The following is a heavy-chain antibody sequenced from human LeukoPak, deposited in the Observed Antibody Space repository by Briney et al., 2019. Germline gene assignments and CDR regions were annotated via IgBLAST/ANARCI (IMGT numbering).Heavy chain of an antibody. J-gene: IGHJ3*02. CDR2: INHSGST. V-gene: IGHV4-34*01. CDR1: GGSFSGYY. CDR3: ARRRGAGPTLRYFDWLSNDAFDI. D-gene: IGHD3-9*01. Sequence: PSETLSLTCAVYGGSFSGYYWSWVRQPPGKGLEWIGEINHSGSTNYNPSLKSRVTISADTSKNQFSLKLSSVTAADTAVYYCARRRGAGPTLRYFDWLSNDAFDIWGQGTMVTVSS.